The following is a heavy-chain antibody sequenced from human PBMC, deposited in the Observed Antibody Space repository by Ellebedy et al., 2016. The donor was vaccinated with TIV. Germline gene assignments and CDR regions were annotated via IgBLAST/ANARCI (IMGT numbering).Heavy chain of an antibody. D-gene: IGHD3-22*01. J-gene: IGHJ2*01. CDR3: ASYSGYPSRYFDL. CDR1: GFTFSSYW. CDR2: IKQDGSEK. V-gene: IGHV3-7*01. Sequence: GESLKISXAASGFTFSSYWMSWVRQAPGKGLEWVANIKQDGSEKYYVDSVKGRFTISRDNAKNSLYLQMNSLRAEDTAVYYCASYSGYPSRYFDLWGRGTLVTVSS.